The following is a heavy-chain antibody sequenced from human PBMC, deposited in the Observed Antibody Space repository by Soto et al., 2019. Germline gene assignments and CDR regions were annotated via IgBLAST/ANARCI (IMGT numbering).Heavy chain of an antibody. CDR1: GGTFSSYT. Sequence: SVKVSCKASGGTFSSYTISWVRQAPGQGLEWMGRIIPILGIANYAQKFQGRVTITADKSTSTAYMELSSLRSEDTAVYYCASYSEPEDYYYYGMDVWGQGTTVTVSS. V-gene: IGHV1-69*02. D-gene: IGHD4-4*01. J-gene: IGHJ6*02. CDR3: ASYSEPEDYYYYGMDV. CDR2: IIPILGIA.